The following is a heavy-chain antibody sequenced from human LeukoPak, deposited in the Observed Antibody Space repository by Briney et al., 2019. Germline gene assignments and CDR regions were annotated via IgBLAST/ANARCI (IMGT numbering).Heavy chain of an antibody. CDR3: ARLGPHSKYNWFDP. CDR1: GDSFSTFY. D-gene: IGHD3-10*01. CDR2: FYYSVST. J-gene: IGHJ5*02. V-gene: IGHV4-59*08. Sequence: SETLSLTCTVSGDSFSTFYWSWIRQPPGKGLEWIGYFYYSVSTNYNPSLKSRVTISVDASKNQFSLALKSVTAADTAVYYCARLGPHSKYNWFDPWGQGTLVTVSS.